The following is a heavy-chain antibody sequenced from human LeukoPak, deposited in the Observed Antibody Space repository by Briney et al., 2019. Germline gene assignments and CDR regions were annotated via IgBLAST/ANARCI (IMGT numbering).Heavy chain of an antibody. V-gene: IGHV4-39*01. CDR1: GGSIGSRDYY. CDR2: IYYGGST. J-gene: IGHJ5*02. CDR3: ARALGYCSGGSCTRGYNWFDP. D-gene: IGHD2-15*01. Sequence: SETLSLTCTVSGGSIGSRDYYWGWIRQPPGKGLEWIGSIYYGGSTYYNPSLKSRVTISVDTSMNQFSLKLSFVTTADTAVYYCARALGYCSGGSCTRGYNWFDPWGQGTLVTVPS.